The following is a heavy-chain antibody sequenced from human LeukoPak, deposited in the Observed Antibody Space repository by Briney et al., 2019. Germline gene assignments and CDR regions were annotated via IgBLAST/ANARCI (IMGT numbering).Heavy chain of an antibody. Sequence: PGGSLRLSCAASGFTFSDYGMHWVRQAPGKGLEWVAFIRYDGSNKYYADSVKGRFTISRDNSKNTLYLQMNSLRAEDTAVYYCAKDLVYCGGDCSGGDDYWGQGTLVTVSS. V-gene: IGHV3-30*02. CDR2: IRYDGSNK. J-gene: IGHJ4*02. CDR3: AKDLVYCGGDCSGGDDY. CDR1: GFTFSDYG. D-gene: IGHD2-21*01.